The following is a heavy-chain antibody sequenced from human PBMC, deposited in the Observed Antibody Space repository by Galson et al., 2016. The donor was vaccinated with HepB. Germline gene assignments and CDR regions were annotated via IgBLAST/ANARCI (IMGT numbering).Heavy chain of an antibody. V-gene: IGHV1-18*01. J-gene: IGHJ6*02. D-gene: IGHD3-10*01. Sequence: SVKVSSKASGYTFTRYGISWVRQAPGQGLEWMGWISTYSDKTNSAQKLQGRVTMTTDTSTSTAYMELRSLRSDDTAVYYCARDGSQVYGSGRREGMDVWAKGPRSPSP. CDR3: ARDGSQVYGSGRREGMDV. CDR2: ISTYSDKT. CDR1: GYTFTRYG.